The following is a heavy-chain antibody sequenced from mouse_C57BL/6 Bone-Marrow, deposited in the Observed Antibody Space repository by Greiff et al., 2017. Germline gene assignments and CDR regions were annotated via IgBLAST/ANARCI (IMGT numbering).Heavy chain of an antibody. D-gene: IGHD1-1*01. CDR3: TTFYSRDY. J-gene: IGHJ2*01. CDR1: GFNIKDDY. Sequence: EVQLQQSGAELVRPGASVKLSCTASGFNIKDDYMHWVKQRPEQGLEWIGWIDPENGDTEYASKFQGKATITADTSSNTAYLQLSSLTSEDTSDYYCTTFYSRDYWGQGTTLTVSS. V-gene: IGHV14-4*01. CDR2: IDPENGDT.